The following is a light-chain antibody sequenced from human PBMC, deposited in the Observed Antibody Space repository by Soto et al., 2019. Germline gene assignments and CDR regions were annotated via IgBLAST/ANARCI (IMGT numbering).Light chain of an antibody. J-gene: IGKJ4*02. V-gene: IGKV3-15*01. CDR3: QQYNEWPLT. Sequence: EIVMTQSPATLSVSPEERATLSCRASQSVSSDLAWYQQKPGQAPRLLIYGASTRATGIPATFSGSGSGTEFTLTITSLQSEVFAVYYCQQYNEWPLTFGGGTKVEIK. CDR2: GAS. CDR1: QSVSSD.